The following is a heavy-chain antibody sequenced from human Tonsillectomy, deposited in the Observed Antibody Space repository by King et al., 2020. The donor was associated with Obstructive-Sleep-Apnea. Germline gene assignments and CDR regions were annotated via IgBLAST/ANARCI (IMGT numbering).Heavy chain of an antibody. V-gene: IGHV2-5*02. D-gene: IGHD2-15*01. Sequence: ITLKESGPTLVKPTQTLTLTCTFSGFSLTTSGVGVGWIRQPPGKALEWLALIYWDDDKRYSPSLKSRLTITKDTSENQVVLTMTNVDPVDTATYYCAQRLCSGNTCYYVFDSWGQGTLVTVSS. CDR1: GFSLTTSGVG. J-gene: IGHJ4*02. CDR2: IYWDDDK. CDR3: AQRLCSGNTCYYVFDS.